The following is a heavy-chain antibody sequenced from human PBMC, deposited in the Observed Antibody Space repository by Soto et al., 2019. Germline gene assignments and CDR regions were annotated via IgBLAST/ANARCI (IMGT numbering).Heavy chain of an antibody. CDR1: DFSFTDSW. Sequence: EVKLVESGGGLVKTGGSLRLSCAASDFSFTDSWMNWVRQSPGRGLEWVGRLKPRTDGGAIDYAAAVKGRVTISRDESANTVYRNINSLTVDDTAVYFCVTDRRGYYDTSAHYYLSNWGQGTLVTVSS. D-gene: IGHD3-22*01. CDR3: VTDRRGYYDTSAHYYLSN. J-gene: IGHJ4*02. V-gene: IGHV3-15*07. CDR2: LKPRTDGGAI.